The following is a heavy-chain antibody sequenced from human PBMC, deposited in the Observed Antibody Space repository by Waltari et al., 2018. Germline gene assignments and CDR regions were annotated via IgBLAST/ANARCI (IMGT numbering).Heavy chain of an antibody. CDR2: IYHSGST. V-gene: IGHV4-31*03. CDR1: GGSISSGGYY. Sequence: QVQLQESGPGLVKPSQTLSLTCTVSGGSISSGGYYWSWIRQPPGKGLEWIGYIYHSGSTYYNPSLKSRVTISVDRSKNQFSRKLSSVTAADTAVYYCAREVDYYDSSGYYSHFDYWGQGTLVTVSS. J-gene: IGHJ4*02. D-gene: IGHD3-22*01. CDR3: AREVDYYDSSGYYSHFDY.